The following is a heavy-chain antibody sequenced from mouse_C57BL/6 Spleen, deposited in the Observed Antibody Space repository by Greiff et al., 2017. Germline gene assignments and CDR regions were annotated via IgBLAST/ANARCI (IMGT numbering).Heavy chain of an antibody. CDR1: GYTFTGYW. CDR3: ARRRDYYYAMDD. Sequence: QVQLQQSGAELMKPGASVKLSCKATGYTFTGYWIEWVKQRPGHGLEWIGAILPGSGSTNYNEKFQGKATFTAATSSNTAYMQLSSLTTEDSAIYYCARRRDYYYAMDDWGQGTSVTVSS. D-gene: IGHD2-13*01. V-gene: IGHV1-9*01. J-gene: IGHJ4*01. CDR2: ILPGSGST.